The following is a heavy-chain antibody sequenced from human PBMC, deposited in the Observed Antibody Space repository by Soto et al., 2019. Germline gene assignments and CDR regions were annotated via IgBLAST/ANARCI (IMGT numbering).Heavy chain of an antibody. CDR3: AKEAAAGVYFDY. Sequence: GSLRLSCAASGFTFSSYAMSWVRQAPGKGLEWVSAISGRGGNKYYADSGKGRFTISRDNSKNTLYLQMNSLRAEDTAVYYCAKEAAAGVYFDYWGQGTLVPVSS. V-gene: IGHV3-23*01. D-gene: IGHD6-13*01. J-gene: IGHJ4*02. CDR2: ISGRGGNK. CDR1: GFTFSSYA.